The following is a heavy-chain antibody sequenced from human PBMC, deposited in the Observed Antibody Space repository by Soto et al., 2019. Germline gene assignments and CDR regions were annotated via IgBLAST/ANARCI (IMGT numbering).Heavy chain of an antibody. V-gene: IGHV4-34*01. Sequence: QVQLQQWGAGLLKPSETLSLTCAVYGGSFSGYYWSWIRQPPGKGLEWIGEISHSGSTNYNPSLKSRVPISVDTSKNQFSLKLSSVTAADTAVHYCARWLRYSYGSRPFDYWGQGTLVTVSS. CDR2: ISHSGST. CDR3: ARWLRYSYGSRPFDY. D-gene: IGHD5-18*01. CDR1: GGSFSGYY. J-gene: IGHJ4*02.